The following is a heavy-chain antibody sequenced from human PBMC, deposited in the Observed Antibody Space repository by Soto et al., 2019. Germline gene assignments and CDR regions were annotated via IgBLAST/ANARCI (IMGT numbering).Heavy chain of an antibody. CDR1: GFTFSSYS. CDR3: AKGSYSLPGYSSGWYADY. CDR2: ISGSGGST. D-gene: IGHD6-19*01. Sequence: PGGSLGLSFAASGFTFSSYSMSWVRQAPGKGLEWVSAISGSGGSTYYADSVKGRFTISRDNSKNTLYLQMNSLRAEDTAVYYCAKGSYSLPGYSSGWYADYWGQGTLVTVSS. V-gene: IGHV3-23*01. J-gene: IGHJ4*02.